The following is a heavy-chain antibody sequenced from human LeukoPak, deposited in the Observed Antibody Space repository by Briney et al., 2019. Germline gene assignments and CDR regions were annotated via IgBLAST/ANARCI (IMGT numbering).Heavy chain of an antibody. CDR1: GDSITTSSYS. Sequence: PSETLSLTCTVSGDSITTSSYSWGWIRQPPGKGLEWIGSLYYSGSTYYSPSLKSRVSISVDTSKNQFSLKLSSVTAADTAVYYCASRRTTALSLSDYWGQGTLVTVSS. J-gene: IGHJ4*02. CDR3: ASRRTTALSLSDY. CDR2: LYYSGST. D-gene: IGHD1-7*01. V-gene: IGHV4-39*01.